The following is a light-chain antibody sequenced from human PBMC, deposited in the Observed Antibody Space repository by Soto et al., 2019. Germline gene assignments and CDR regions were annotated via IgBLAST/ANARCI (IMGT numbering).Light chain of an antibody. J-gene: IGLJ3*02. CDR3: QSYDISLTTWV. Sequence: QSVLTQPPSVSGAPRQRVTISCTGSSSNIGAGYDVHWYQQLPGTAPKLLIYGNSNRPSGVPDRFSGSKSGASASLAITGLQAEDEAAYYCQSYDISLTTWVFGGGTQLTVL. CDR1: SSNIGAGYD. V-gene: IGLV1-40*01. CDR2: GNS.